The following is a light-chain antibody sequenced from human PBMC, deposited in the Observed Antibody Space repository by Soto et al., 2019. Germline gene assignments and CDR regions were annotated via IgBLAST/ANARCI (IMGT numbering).Light chain of an antibody. V-gene: IGKV3-15*01. Sequence: EIVMTQSPATLSVSPGERATLSCRASQSVSNNLAWYQQKPGQAPRLLIYGASTRATGIPTRSSGSGSGTDVTLTISSLPSEDFAVYYCQQYNNWSRWTFGQETNVEIK. CDR2: GAS. CDR3: QQYNNWSRWT. CDR1: QSVSNN. J-gene: IGKJ1*01.